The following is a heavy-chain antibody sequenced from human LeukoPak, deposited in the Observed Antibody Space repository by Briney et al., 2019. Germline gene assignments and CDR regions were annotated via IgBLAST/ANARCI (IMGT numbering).Heavy chain of an antibody. D-gene: IGHD2-15*01. V-gene: IGHV4-34*01. J-gene: IGHJ4*02. CDR1: GGSFSGYY. Sequence: SETLSLTCAVYGGSFSGYYWSWIRQPPGKGLEWMGEINHSGSTNYNPSLKSRVTISVDTSKNQFSLKLSSVTAADTAVYYCARRLLLGYCSGGSCYSPLDYWGQGTLVTVSS. CDR3: ARRLLLGYCSGGSCYSPLDY. CDR2: INHSGST.